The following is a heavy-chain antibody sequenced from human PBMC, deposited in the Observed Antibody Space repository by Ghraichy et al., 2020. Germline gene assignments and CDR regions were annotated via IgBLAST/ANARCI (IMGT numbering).Heavy chain of an antibody. CDR2: IKSDGSST. J-gene: IGHJ4*02. CDR3: AREYCSGGRCFFGTGGSHFDN. V-gene: IGHV3-74*01. Sequence: GVLNISCAASGFTLSNYWMHWVRQAPGKGLVWVSRIKSDGSSTTYADSVKGRFTISRDNAKNTLYLQMNSLRAEDTAVYYCAREYCSGGRCFFGTGGSHFDNWGQGTLVTVSS. D-gene: IGHD2-15*01. CDR1: GFTLSNYW.